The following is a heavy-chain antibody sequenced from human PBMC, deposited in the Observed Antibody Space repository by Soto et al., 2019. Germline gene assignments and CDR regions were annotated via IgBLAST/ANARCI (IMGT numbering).Heavy chain of an antibody. CDR3: ARQGYGFNYYYYYMDV. V-gene: IGHV4-39*01. D-gene: IGHD6-13*01. J-gene: IGHJ6*03. CDR2: IYYSGST. CDR1: GGSISSSSYY. Sequence: QLQLQESGPGLVKPSETLSLTCTVSGGSISSSSYYWGWIRQPPGKGLEWIGSIYYSGSTYYNPSLKSRVTISVDPSKNPFALKLSSVTAADTAVYYCARQGYGFNYYYYYMDVWGKGTTVTVSS.